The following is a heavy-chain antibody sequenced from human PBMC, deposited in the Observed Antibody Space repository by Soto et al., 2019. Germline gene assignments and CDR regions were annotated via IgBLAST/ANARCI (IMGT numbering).Heavy chain of an antibody. V-gene: IGHV4-34*01. J-gene: IGHJ4*02. CDR1: SGSFSGYY. CDR2: ISQSGNT. CDR3: ARAPKVSGSSQTRPDF. D-gene: IGHD6-6*01. Sequence: SDTLSLTCSIYSGSFSGYYSSLIRAPPGKGLEWIGEISQSGNTNYSPSLKSRVSISIDTSKKQFSLNLASVSAADTAVYYCARAPKVSGSSQTRPDFWGQGTLVTVSS.